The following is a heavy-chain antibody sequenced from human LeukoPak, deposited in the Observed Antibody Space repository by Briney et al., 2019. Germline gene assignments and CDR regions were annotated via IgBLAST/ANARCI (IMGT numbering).Heavy chain of an antibody. V-gene: IGHV1-18*04. Sequence: ASVKVSCTASGYTFTGYYMHWVRQAPGQGLEWMAWISTYNGNTNYAQNLQGRVTMTTDSSTSTAYMELRSLRSDDTAVYYCARGSASSSGFDYWGQGTLVTVSS. D-gene: IGHD6-19*01. CDR2: ISTYNGNT. CDR3: ARGSASSSGFDY. CDR1: GYTFTGYY. J-gene: IGHJ4*02.